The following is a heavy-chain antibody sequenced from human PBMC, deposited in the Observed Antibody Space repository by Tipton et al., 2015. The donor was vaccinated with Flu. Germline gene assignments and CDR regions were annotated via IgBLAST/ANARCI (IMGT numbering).Heavy chain of an antibody. CDR2: IRQDGSET. V-gene: IGHV3-7*03. J-gene: IGHJ4*02. CDR1: GFTFRTYW. Sequence: SLRLSCEASGFTFRTYWMNWVRQAPGKGLEWVAIIRQDGSETFYVDSVKGRFIVSRDNAKNSLFLQLSSLTADDTAVYYCARGGDAGPFDFWGQGTLVTVSS. CDR3: ARGGDAGPFDF.